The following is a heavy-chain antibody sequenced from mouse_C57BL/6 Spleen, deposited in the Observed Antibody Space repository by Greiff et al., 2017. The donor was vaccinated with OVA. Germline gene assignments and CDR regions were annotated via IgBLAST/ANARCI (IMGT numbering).Heavy chain of an antibody. CDR2: IDPSDSET. CDR1: GYTFTSYW. J-gene: IGHJ3*01. Sequence: VQLQQPGAELVRPGSSVKLSCKASGYTFTSYWMHWVKQRPIQGLEWIGNIDPSDSETHYNQKFKDKATLTVDKSASTAYMQRSSLTAEDSAVYSCARGDYGSSSFAYWGQGTLVTVSA. D-gene: IGHD1-1*01. CDR3: ARGDYGSSSFAY. V-gene: IGHV1-52*01.